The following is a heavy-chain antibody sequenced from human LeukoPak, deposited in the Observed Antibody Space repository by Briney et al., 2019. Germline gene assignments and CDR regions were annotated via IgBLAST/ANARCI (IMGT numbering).Heavy chain of an antibody. CDR2: IISSGSTI. Sequence: PGGSLRLSCAASGFTFSSYEMNWVRQAPGKGLERVSYIISSGSTIYYADSVKGRFTISRDNAKNSLYLQMNSLRSEDTAVYYCASQSRTIAAAGISMFDYWGQGTLVTVSS. CDR1: GFTFSSYE. J-gene: IGHJ4*02. V-gene: IGHV3-48*03. D-gene: IGHD6-13*01. CDR3: ASQSRTIAAAGISMFDY.